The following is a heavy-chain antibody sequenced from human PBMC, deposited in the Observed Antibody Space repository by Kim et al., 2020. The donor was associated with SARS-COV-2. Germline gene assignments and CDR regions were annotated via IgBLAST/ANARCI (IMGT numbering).Heavy chain of an antibody. V-gene: IGHV1-69*04. D-gene: IGHD5-18*01. CDR1: GGTFSSYA. CDR2: IIPILGIA. Sequence: SVKVSCKASGGTFSSYAISWVRQAPGQGLEWMGRIIPILGIANYAQKFQGRVTITADKSTSTAYMELSSLRSEDTAVYYCASGYSYGSGSPLYWGQGTL. CDR3: ASGYSYGSGSPLY. J-gene: IGHJ4*02.